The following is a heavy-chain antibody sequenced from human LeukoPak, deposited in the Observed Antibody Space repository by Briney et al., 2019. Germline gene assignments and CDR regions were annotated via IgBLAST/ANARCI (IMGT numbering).Heavy chain of an antibody. CDR3: ARIRITMVRGVITEGANWFDP. D-gene: IGHD3-10*01. V-gene: IGHV4-38-2*02. CDR1: GYSISSGYY. Sequence: PSETLSLTCTVSGYSISSGYYWGRIRQPPGKGLEWIGSIYHSGSTYYNPSLKSRVTISVDTSKNQFSLKLSSVTAADTAVYYCARIRITMVRGVITEGANWFDPWGQGTLVTVSS. J-gene: IGHJ5*02. CDR2: IYHSGST.